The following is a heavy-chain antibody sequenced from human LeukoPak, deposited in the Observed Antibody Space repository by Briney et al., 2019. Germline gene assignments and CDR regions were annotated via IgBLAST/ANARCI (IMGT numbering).Heavy chain of an antibody. D-gene: IGHD4-17*01. CDR3: ASPGDYGNNWFDP. J-gene: IGHJ5*02. CDR1: GGTFSSYA. V-gene: IGHV1-69*01. Sequence: ASVKVSCKASGGTFSSYAISWVRQAPGQGLERMGEIIPIFGTANYAQKFQGRVTITADESTSTAYMELSSLRSEDTAVYYCASPGDYGNNWFDPWGQGTLVTVSS. CDR2: IIPIFGTA.